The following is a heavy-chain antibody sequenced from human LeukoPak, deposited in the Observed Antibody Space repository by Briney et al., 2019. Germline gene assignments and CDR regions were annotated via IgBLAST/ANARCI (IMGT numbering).Heavy chain of an antibody. J-gene: IGHJ6*03. Sequence: ASVKVSFKASVYPCTGYYMYWARQAPGQGREWVGWIDPNSGGTNYAQKLQGRVTMTRDTSISTAYMALRRLTSDDTAVYYCARDFDDILPGYPAPSDYSMDVWGKGTTVTVSS. D-gene: IGHD3-9*01. CDR3: ARDFDDILPGYPAPSDYSMDV. CDR2: IDPNSGGT. CDR1: VYPCTGYY. V-gene: IGHV1-2*02.